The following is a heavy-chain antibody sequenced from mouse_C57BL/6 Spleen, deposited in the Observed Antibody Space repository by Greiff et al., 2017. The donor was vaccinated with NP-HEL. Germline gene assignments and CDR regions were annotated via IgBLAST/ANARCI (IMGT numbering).Heavy chain of an antibody. CDR3: AREGPYYDYDGAWFAY. J-gene: IGHJ3*01. D-gene: IGHD2-4*01. Sequence: EVQLQESGPGLVKPSQSLSLTCSVTGYSITSGYYWNWIRQFPGNKLEWMGYISYDGSNNYNPSLKNRISITRDTSKNQFFLKLNSVTTEDTATYYCAREGPYYDYDGAWFAYWGQRTLVTVSA. CDR1: GYSITSGYY. V-gene: IGHV3-6*01. CDR2: ISYDGSN.